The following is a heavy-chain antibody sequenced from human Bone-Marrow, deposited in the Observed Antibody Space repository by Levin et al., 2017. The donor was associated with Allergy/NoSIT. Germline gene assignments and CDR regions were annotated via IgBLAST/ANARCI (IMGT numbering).Heavy chain of an antibody. CDR3: ARGLRGMATITGVHS. CDR2: ISSSSRHI. V-gene: IGHV3-21*01. CDR1: GFTFLSYT. Sequence: GESLKISCAASGFTFLSYTMAWVHQAPGKGLEWVSSISSSSRHIYYADSLKGRFTISRDNAKNSLYLQMSSLRVEDTAVYYCARGLRGMATITGVHSWGQGTLVTVSS. D-gene: IGHD5-24*01. J-gene: IGHJ4*02.